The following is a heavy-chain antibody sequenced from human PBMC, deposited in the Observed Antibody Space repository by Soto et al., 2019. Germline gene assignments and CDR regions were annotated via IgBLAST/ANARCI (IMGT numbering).Heavy chain of an antibody. Sequence: QLQLQESGSGLVKPSQTLSLTCAVSGGSISSGGYSWSWIRQPPGKGLEWIGYIYPSGSTYYNPSLKSRVTIAVDRSKNPYSLKLSSVTAADTAVYYCARGMTTVTTLDYWGQGTLVTVSS. CDR3: ARGMTTVTTLDY. J-gene: IGHJ4*02. D-gene: IGHD4-17*01. V-gene: IGHV4-30-2*01. CDR1: GGSISSGGYS. CDR2: IYPSGST.